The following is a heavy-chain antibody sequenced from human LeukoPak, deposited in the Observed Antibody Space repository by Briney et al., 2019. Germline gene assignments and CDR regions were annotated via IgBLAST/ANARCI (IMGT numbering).Heavy chain of an antibody. CDR1: GFTFSSYG. CDR2: ISYDGSNK. D-gene: IGHD6-6*01. Sequence: GGSLRLSCAASGFTFSSYGMHWVRQAPGKGLEWVAVISYDGSNKYYADSVKGRFTISRDNSKNTLYLQMNSLRAEDTAVYYCARDIEQLVSPYYYYMDVWGKGTTVTVSS. CDR3: ARDIEQLVSPYYYYMDV. J-gene: IGHJ6*03. V-gene: IGHV3-30*03.